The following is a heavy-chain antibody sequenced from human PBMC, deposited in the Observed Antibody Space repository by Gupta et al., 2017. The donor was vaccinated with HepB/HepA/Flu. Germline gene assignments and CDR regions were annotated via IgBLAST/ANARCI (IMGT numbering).Heavy chain of an antibody. CDR2: IYNSCYT. Sequence: QLQLQESGPGLVKPSETLSLTCTVSGGPIRTSNYYWGWIRQPPGKGLEWIGVIYNSCYTKYTPSLKSRVAISRDTSKNQFSLTVTSVTAADTAVYFCARGVPSDMNNWFDPWGQGTLVTVSP. V-gene: IGHV4-39*01. CDR1: GGPIRTSNYY. CDR3: ARGVPSDMNNWFDP. J-gene: IGHJ5*02. D-gene: IGHD2-2*01.